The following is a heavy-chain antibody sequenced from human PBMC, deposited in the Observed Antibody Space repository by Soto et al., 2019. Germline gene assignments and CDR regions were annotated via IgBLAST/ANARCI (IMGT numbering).Heavy chain of an antibody. J-gene: IGHJ6*02. D-gene: IGHD6-19*01. CDR1: GFTFSSYA. CDR2: ISGSGGST. V-gene: IGHV3-23*01. CDR3: AKYGRWLVHFYYYGMDV. Sequence: EVQLLESGGGLVQPGGSLRLSCAASGFTFSSYAMSWVRQAPGKGLEWVSAISGSGGSTYYADSVKGRFTISRDNSKNTLYLQMNSLRAEDTAAYYCAKYGRWLVHFYYYGMDVWGQGTTVTVSS.